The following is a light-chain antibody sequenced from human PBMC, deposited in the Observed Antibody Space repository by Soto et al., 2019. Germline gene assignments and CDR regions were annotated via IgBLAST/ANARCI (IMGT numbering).Light chain of an antibody. CDR1: SSDIGSYSF. Sequence: QSVLTQPASVSGSPGQSITLSCTGTSSDIGSYSFVSWYQQHPGKAPRLIIYEGSKRPSGVSSRFSASRSGNTASLTISGLQPEDEADYYCCSYALSSTYVFGTGTKVTVL. CDR2: EGS. CDR3: CSYALSSTYV. J-gene: IGLJ1*01. V-gene: IGLV2-23*01.